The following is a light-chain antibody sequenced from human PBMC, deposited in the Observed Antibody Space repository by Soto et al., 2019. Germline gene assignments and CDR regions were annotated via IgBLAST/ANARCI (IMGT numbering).Light chain of an antibody. CDR2: GAS. CDR3: QQYGSSPWT. CDR1: QSVSSNS. Sequence: EIVLTQSPGTLSLSPGERATLSCRASQSVSSNSLDWYQQKPGQAPRLLIYGASSRATGIPDRFSGSGSGTDFTLTISRLEPEDFAVYYCQQYGSSPWTFGQGTKVEIK. J-gene: IGKJ1*01. V-gene: IGKV3-20*01.